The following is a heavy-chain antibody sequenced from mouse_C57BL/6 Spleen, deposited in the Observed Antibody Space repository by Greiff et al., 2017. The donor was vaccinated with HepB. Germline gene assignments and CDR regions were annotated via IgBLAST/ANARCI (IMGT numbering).Heavy chain of an antibody. V-gene: IGHV1-80*01. Sequence: QLQQSGAELVKPGASVKISCKASGYAFSSYWMNWVKQRPGKGLEWIGQIYPGDGDTNYNGKFKGKATLTADKSSSTAYMQLSSLTSEDSAVYFCARSQLGRAWFAYWGQGTLVTVSA. J-gene: IGHJ3*01. CDR3: ARSQLGRAWFAY. CDR2: IYPGDGDT. CDR1: GYAFSSYW. D-gene: IGHD4-1*02.